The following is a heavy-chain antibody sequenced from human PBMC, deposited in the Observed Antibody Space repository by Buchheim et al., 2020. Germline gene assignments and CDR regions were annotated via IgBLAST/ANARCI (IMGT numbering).Heavy chain of an antibody. CDR2: ISYDGSNK. CDR1: GFTFSSYG. D-gene: IGHD2-2*01. Sequence: QVQLVESGGGVVQPGRSLRLSCAASGFTFSSYGMHWVRQAPGKGLEWVAVISYDGSNKYYADSVKGRFTISRDNSKNTLYLQMNSLRAEDTAVYYCAKPTGYCSSTSCFGPLYYYYYGMDVWGQGT. V-gene: IGHV3-30*18. J-gene: IGHJ6*02. CDR3: AKPTGYCSSTSCFGPLYYYYYGMDV.